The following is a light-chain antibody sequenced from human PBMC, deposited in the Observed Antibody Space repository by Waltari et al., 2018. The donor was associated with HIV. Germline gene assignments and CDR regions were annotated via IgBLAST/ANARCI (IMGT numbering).Light chain of an antibody. CDR2: EVK. J-gene: IGLJ2*01. Sequence: QSALTQPASVSGSPGQSISISCSGTSSDVGASDYVSWYHQHPGEAPTLILYEVKKRPSGISNRFSGSKSGNTASLIISGLQVEDEAHYYCSSYSASGTLVLFGGGTRLTVL. V-gene: IGLV2-14*01. CDR3: SSYSASGTLVL. CDR1: SSDVGASDY.